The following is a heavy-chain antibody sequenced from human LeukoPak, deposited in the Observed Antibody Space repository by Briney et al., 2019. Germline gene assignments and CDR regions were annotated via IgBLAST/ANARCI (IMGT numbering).Heavy chain of an antibody. D-gene: IGHD6-6*01. Sequence: GGSLRLSCAASGFAFSDYYMTWIRQAPGKGLEWVSYITSSATTYYADSVKGRFTISRDNAKTSLYLQMNSLRAEDTAVYYCARDLGPHSSSPNSGAFDIWGQGTMVTVSS. J-gene: IGHJ3*02. CDR2: ITSSATT. V-gene: IGHV3-11*04. CDR1: GFAFSDYY. CDR3: ARDLGPHSSSPNSGAFDI.